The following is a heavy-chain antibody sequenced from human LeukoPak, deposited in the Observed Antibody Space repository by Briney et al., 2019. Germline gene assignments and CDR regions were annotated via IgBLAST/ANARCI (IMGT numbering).Heavy chain of an antibody. CDR3: AKDSTSYYDFWSSYLGVHFDY. D-gene: IGHD3-3*01. V-gene: IGHV3-23*01. J-gene: IGHJ4*02. Sequence: PGGSLRLSCAASGFTFSSYAMSWVRQAPGKGLEWVSAISGSGGSTYYADSVKGRFTISRDNSKNTLYLQMNSLRAEDTAVYYCAKDSTSYYDFWSSYLGVHFDYWGQGTLVTVSS. CDR1: GFTFSSYA. CDR2: ISGSGGST.